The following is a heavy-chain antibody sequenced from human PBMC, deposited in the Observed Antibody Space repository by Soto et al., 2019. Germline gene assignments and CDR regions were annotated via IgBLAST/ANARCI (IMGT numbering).Heavy chain of an antibody. J-gene: IGHJ4*02. CDR1: GYTFTGYY. Sequence: ASVKVSCKASGYTFTGYYLHWVRQAPGQGLEWMGWINPKSGGTSYPQKFQGRVTMTRDTSISTAYMELSRLRSDDTAVYYCARDAADGAADDTSDYWGQGTLVTVSS. CDR3: ARDAADGAADDTSDY. V-gene: IGHV1-2*02. D-gene: IGHD6-13*01. CDR2: INPKSGGT.